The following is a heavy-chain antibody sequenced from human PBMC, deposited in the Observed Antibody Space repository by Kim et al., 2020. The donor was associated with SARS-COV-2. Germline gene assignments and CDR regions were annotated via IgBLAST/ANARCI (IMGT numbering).Heavy chain of an antibody. V-gene: IGHV3-7*05. Sequence: GGSLRLSCAASGFTFGTYWMTWVRQAPGKGLEWVANIKPDGSDKSYVDSVKVRFTISRDNAKNSLYLQMDGLRVDDTAVSYCSVGKAWGVDLGRGTRVT. CDR3: SVGKAWGVD. CDR1: GFTFGTYW. D-gene: IGHD7-27*01. J-gene: IGHJ4*02. CDR2: IKPDGSDK.